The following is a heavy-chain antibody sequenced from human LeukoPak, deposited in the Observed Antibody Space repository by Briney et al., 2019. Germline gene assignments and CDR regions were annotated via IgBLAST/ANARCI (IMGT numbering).Heavy chain of an antibody. J-gene: IGHJ5*02. Sequence: GASVKISCKASGYRFIGYYMHWFRQAPGQGPEWMGWTNPNTGEADFAQRFQGRVTLTSDTDIRTTFMELSRLRSDDTAVYYCAREGNYYDNSGINWFDPWGQGTLVTVSS. CDR1: GYRFIGYY. CDR3: AREGNYYDNSGINWFDP. V-gene: IGHV1-2*02. D-gene: IGHD3-22*01. CDR2: TNPNTGEA.